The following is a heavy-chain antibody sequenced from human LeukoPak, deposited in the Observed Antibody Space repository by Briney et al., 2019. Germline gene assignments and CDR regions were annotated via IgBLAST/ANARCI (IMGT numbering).Heavy chain of an antibody. V-gene: IGHV3-21*01. CDR3: ARDVLFEGYYYYYMDV. J-gene: IGHJ6*03. Sequence: GGSLRLSCAASGFTFSSYNMNWVRQAPGKGREWVSSISNSSSYIYYADSVKGRFTISRDNAKNSLYLQMNSLRAEDTGVYYCARDVLFEGYYYYYMDVWGKGTTVTVSS. CDR2: ISNSSSYI. CDR1: GFTFSSYN. D-gene: IGHD3-3*01.